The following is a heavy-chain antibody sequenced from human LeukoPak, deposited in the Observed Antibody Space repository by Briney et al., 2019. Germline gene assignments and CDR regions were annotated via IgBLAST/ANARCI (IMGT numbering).Heavy chain of an antibody. CDR2: ISGGST. V-gene: IGHV3-23*01. CDR1: GFTFSSYA. J-gene: IGHJ4*02. CDR3: AIREMYSSGWCLGY. Sequence: GGSLRLSCAASGFTFSSYAMSWVRQAPGKGLEWVSAISGGSTYYADSVKGRFTISRDNSKNTLYLQMNSLRAEDTALYYCAIREMYSSGWCLGYWGQGTLVTVSS. D-gene: IGHD6-19*01.